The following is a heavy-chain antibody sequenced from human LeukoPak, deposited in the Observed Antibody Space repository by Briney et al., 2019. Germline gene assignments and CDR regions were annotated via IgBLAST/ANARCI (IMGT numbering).Heavy chain of an antibody. CDR3: ARVYIAEDY. CDR1: GFTFSSYA. J-gene: IGHJ4*02. Sequence: GGSLRLSCAGSGFTFSSYAMSWVRQAPGKGLEWVSAISGGGGSIYYADSVKGRFTISRDNAKNSLYLQMNSLRAEDTAVYYCARVYIAEDYWGQGTLVTISS. V-gene: IGHV3-23*01. CDR2: ISGGGGSI. D-gene: IGHD2-15*01.